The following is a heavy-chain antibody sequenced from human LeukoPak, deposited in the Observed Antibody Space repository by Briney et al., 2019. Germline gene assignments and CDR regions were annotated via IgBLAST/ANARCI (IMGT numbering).Heavy chain of an antibody. CDR1: GYTFTGYY. D-gene: IGHD5-18*01. CDR2: INPSGGST. CDR3: ARDRMGYSYVMIDY. V-gene: IGHV1-46*01. J-gene: IGHJ4*02. Sequence: GASVNVSFKASGYTFTGYYMHWVRQAPGQGLEWMGIINPSGGSTSYAQKFQGRVTMTRDMSTSTVYMELSSLRSEDTAVYYCARDRMGYSYVMIDYWGQGTLVTVSS.